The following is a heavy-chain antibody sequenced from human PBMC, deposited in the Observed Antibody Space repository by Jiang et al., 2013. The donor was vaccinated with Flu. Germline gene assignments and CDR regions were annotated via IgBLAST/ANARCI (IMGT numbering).Heavy chain of an antibody. Sequence: LLKPSETLSLTCNVYGGSFIGFYWTWIRQPPGKGLEWIGEVSPGGSTNYNPSLRSRVTLSVDTSKNHFFLKLTSVTAADTAVYYCAKGGYSSGRYGSKISHWGQGTLVTVSS. CDR3: AKGGYSSGRYGSKISH. D-gene: IGHD6-19*01. J-gene: IGHJ4*02. V-gene: IGHV4-34*01. CDR2: VSPGGST. CDR1: GGSFIGFY.